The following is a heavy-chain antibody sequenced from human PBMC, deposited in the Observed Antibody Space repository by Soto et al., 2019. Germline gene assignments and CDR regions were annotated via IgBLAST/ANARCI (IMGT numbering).Heavy chain of an antibody. CDR1: GFTFSSYA. Sequence: GGSLRLSCAASGFTFSSYAMSWVRQAPGKRLEWVSAISGSGGSTYYADSVKGRFTISRDNSKDTLYLQMNSLRAEDTAVYYCAKEEDYYDSSGLGPTRNYFDYWGQGTLVTVSS. CDR3: AKEEDYYDSSGLGPTRNYFDY. D-gene: IGHD3-22*01. V-gene: IGHV3-23*01. CDR2: ISGSGGST. J-gene: IGHJ4*02.